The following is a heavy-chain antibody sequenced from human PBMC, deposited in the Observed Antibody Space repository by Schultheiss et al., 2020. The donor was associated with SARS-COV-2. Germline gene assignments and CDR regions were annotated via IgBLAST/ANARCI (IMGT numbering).Heavy chain of an antibody. Sequence: GGSLRLSCAASGFTFKNYWMHWVRQIPGKGLVWVSRINGDGSASSYADSVKGRFTVSRDNAGNTLYLQMNSLRAEDTAVYYYARDEVYCSSTSCYIGFRMDVWGQGTTVTGAS. CDR1: GFTFKNYW. CDR2: INGDGSAS. V-gene: IGHV3-74*01. J-gene: IGHJ6*02. D-gene: IGHD2-2*02. CDR3: ARDEVYCSSTSCYIGFRMDV.